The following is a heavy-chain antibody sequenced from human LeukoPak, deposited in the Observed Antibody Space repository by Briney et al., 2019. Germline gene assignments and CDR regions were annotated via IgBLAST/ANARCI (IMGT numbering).Heavy chain of an antibody. J-gene: IGHJ4*02. CDR3: AREKSGYVEGGGEGPFDY. V-gene: IGHV4-39*07. CDR1: GASISSSSYY. CDR2: IYYSGST. D-gene: IGHD5-12*01. Sequence: SETLSLTCSVSGASISSSSYYWGWIRQPPGKGLEWIASIYYSGSTYYNPSLKSRVTISVDTSENQFSLKLSSVTAADTAVYYCAREKSGYVEGGGEGPFDYWGQGTLVTVSS.